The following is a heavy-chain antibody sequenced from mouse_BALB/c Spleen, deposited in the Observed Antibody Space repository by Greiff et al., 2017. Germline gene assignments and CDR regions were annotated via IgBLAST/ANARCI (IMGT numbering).Heavy chain of an antibody. Sequence: EVKLMESGGGLVKPGGSLKLSCAASGFTFSSYTMSWVRQTPEKRLEWVATISSGGSYTYYPDSVKGRFTISRDNAKNTLYLQMSSLKSEDTAMYYGTRDGEGGYAMDYWGQGTSVTVSS. CDR3: TRDGEGGYAMDY. V-gene: IGHV5-6-4*01. D-gene: IGHD3-3*01. CDR2: ISSGGSYT. CDR1: GFTFSSYT. J-gene: IGHJ4*01.